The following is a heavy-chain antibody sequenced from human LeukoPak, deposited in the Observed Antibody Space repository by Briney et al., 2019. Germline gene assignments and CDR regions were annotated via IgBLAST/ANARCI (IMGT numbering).Heavy chain of an antibody. J-gene: IGHJ4*02. D-gene: IGHD6-13*01. Sequence: SETLSLTCAVYGGAFSGYYWSWVRQPPGKGLEWIGEINHSGSTNYNPSLKSRVTISVDTSKNQFSLKLSSVTAADTAVYYCARAGGIAAAGTAPRLFDYWGQGTLVTVSS. CDR2: INHSGST. CDR1: GGAFSGYY. V-gene: IGHV4-34*01. CDR3: ARAGGIAAAGTAPRLFDY.